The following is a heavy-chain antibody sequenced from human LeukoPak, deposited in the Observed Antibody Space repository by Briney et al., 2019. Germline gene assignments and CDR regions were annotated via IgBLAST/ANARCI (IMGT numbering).Heavy chain of an antibody. CDR2: INHSGST. V-gene: IGHV4-39*07. Sequence: SQTLSLTCTVSGGSISSGSYYWSWIRQPPGKGLEWIGEINHSGSTNYNPSLKSRVTISVDTSKNQFSLKLSSVTAADTAVYYCARAGRGGYNLWANYYYYYMDVWGKGTTVTVSS. D-gene: IGHD5-24*01. J-gene: IGHJ6*03. CDR1: GGSISSGSYY. CDR3: ARAGRGGYNLWANYYYYYMDV.